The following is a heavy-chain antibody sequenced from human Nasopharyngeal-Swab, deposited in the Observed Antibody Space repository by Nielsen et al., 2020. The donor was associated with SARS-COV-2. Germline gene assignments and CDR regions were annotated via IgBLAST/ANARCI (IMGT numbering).Heavy chain of an antibody. J-gene: IGHJ4*02. CDR3: AKAGAGSWYGDY. CDR1: GFTFSSYG. D-gene: IGHD6-13*01. CDR2: ISYDGSNK. Sequence: GASLQISCAASGFTFSSYGMHWVRQAPGKGLEWVAVISYDGSNKYYADSVKGRFTISRDNSKNTLYLQMNSLRAEDTAVYYCAKAGAGSWYGDYWGQGTLVTVSS. V-gene: IGHV3-30*18.